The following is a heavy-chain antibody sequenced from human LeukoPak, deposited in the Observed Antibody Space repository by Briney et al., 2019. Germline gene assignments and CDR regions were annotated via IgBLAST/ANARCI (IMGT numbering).Heavy chain of an antibody. V-gene: IGHV4-30-2*01. CDR3: ATRTMIVEGAFDI. J-gene: IGHJ3*02. CDR1: GGSISSGGYS. CDR2: IYHSGST. D-gene: IGHD3-22*01. Sequence: KPSETLSLTCAVSGGSISSGGYSWSWIRQPPGKGLEWIGYIYHSGSTYYNPSLKSRVTISVDRSKNQFSLKLSSVTAADTAVYYCATRTMIVEGAFDIWGQGTMVTVSS.